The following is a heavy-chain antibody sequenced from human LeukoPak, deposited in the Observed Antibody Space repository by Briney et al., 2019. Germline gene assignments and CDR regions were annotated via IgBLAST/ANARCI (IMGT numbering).Heavy chain of an antibody. CDR2: FHHAGSS. CDR1: GASISTASYS. CDR3: VRGGGLPNCGGFCPPDT. D-gene: IGHD2-21*01. Sequence: ASETLSLTCAVSGASISTASYSWNWLRQPPGEGLEWIGCFHHAGSSYYNPSLKSRVTISGDRSKNQDSLNLSSVTAADAAVYFCVRGGGLPNCGGFCPPDTWGQGKMVIVSS. V-gene: IGHV4-30-2*01. J-gene: IGHJ3*01.